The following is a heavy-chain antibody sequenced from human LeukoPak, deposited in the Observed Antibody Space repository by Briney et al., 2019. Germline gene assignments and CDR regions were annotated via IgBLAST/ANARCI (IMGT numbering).Heavy chain of an antibody. V-gene: IGHV3-23*01. CDR1: GFTFSSYA. CDR3: AKWFGGFGELLDY. J-gene: IGHJ4*02. D-gene: IGHD3-10*01. Sequence: HPGGSLRLSCAASGFTFSSYAMSWVRQAPGKGLEWVSAISGSGGSTYYADSAKGRFTISRDNSKNTLYLQMNSLRAEDTAVYYCAKWFGGFGELLDYWGQGTLVTVSS. CDR2: ISGSGGST.